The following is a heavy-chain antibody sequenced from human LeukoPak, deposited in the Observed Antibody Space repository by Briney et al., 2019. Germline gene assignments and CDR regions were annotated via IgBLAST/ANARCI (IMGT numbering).Heavy chain of an antibody. CDR3: ASAMARGVITLPFDD. CDR2: ISSSSSYM. CDR1: GFTFSSYS. D-gene: IGHD3-10*01. J-gene: IGHJ4*02. Sequence: GGSLSLSCAASGFTFSSYSMNWVRQAPGQGLEWVSSISSSSSYMYYADSVKGRFTISRDNAKNSLYLQLNSLRGEDTAVYYCASAMARGVITLPFDDWGQGTLVTVSS. V-gene: IGHV3-21*01.